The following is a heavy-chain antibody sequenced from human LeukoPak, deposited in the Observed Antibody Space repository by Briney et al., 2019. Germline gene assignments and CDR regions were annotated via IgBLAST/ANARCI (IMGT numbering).Heavy chain of an antibody. Sequence: SETLSLTCTVSGGSISSSIYYWGWIRQPPGKGLEWVVSSYYSGITYYNPSLKRRVTISVDTYKNQFSLTLSSVTAADTAAYYCARRLVLWFGELFDYWGQGTLVTVSS. CDR3: ARRLVLWFGELFDY. V-gene: IGHV4-39*01. CDR2: SYYSGIT. CDR1: GGSISSSIYY. J-gene: IGHJ4*02. D-gene: IGHD3-10*01.